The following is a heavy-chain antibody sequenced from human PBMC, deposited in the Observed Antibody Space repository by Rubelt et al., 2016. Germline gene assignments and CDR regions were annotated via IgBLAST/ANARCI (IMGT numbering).Heavy chain of an antibody. D-gene: IGHD7-27*01. CDR1: YTFTSYA. Sequence: YTFTSYAMHWVRQAPGQRLEWMGWINAGNGNTKYSQKFQGRVTMTTDTSTSTAYMELRSLRSDDTAVYYCARGPLGWFDPWGQGTLVTVSS. CDR3: ARGPLGWFDP. CDR2: INAGNGNT. V-gene: IGHV1-3*01. J-gene: IGHJ5*02.